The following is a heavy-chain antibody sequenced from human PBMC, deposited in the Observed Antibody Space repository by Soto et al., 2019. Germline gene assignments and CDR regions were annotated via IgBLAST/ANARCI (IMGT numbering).Heavy chain of an antibody. CDR1: GGSISSGGYY. J-gene: IGHJ5*02. CDR2: IYYSGST. V-gene: IGHV4-31*03. CDR3: ARVDDIVLVPAALGFHP. Sequence: SETLSLTCTVSGGSISSGGYYWSWIRQHPGKGLEWIGYIYYSGSTYYNPSRKSRVTISVDTSKNQFSLKLSSVTAADTAVYYCARVDDIVLVPAALGFHPWGQGTLVTV. D-gene: IGHD2-2*01.